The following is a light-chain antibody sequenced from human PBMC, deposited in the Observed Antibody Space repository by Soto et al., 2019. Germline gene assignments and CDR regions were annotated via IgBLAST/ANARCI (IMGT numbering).Light chain of an antibody. CDR1: QSISTY. V-gene: IGKV1-39*01. CDR3: QHGYSTPLT. Sequence: DIQMTQSPSSLSASVGDRVTITCRASQSISTYLHWYQQKPGKAPNLLIYAASTLQSGVPSRFSGSGSGTDFNLTISSLQPEDFATYFCQHGYSTPLTFGGGTKVDIK. CDR2: AAS. J-gene: IGKJ4*01.